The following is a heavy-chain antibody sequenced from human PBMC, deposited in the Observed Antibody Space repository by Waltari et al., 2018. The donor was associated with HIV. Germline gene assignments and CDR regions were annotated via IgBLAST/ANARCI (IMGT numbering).Heavy chain of an antibody. CDR1: GYTLTELS. V-gene: IGHV1-24*01. D-gene: IGHD3-10*01. Sequence: QVQLVQSGAEVKKPGASVEVSCKVSGYTLTELSMHWVLPAPGKGSEWMEAYKPEDGKTINAQEFQGRGTMTEDTSTDTAYMELSSLRSEDTAVYDCATEGISMVRGVYGMDVWGQGTTVTVS. CDR2: YKPEDGKT. J-gene: IGHJ6*02. CDR3: ATEGISMVRGVYGMDV.